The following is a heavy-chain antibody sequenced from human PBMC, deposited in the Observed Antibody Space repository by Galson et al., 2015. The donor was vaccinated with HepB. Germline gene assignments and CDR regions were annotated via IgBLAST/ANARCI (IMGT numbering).Heavy chain of an antibody. J-gene: IGHJ4*02. CDR2: ILHDGTDI. Sequence: SLRLSCAASGFTFSSHVMHWVRQAPGKGLEWVAVILHDGTDIRYADSVKGRFTISRDNSKNALYLQMNSLRAEDTGLYHCAKDLWGYGTYGYWGRGTLVTVSS. CDR3: AKDLWGYGTYGY. D-gene: IGHD5-12*01. V-gene: IGHV3-30-3*02. CDR1: GFTFSSHV.